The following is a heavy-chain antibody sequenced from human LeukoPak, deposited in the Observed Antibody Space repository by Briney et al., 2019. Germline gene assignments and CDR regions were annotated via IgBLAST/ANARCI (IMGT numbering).Heavy chain of an antibody. V-gene: IGHV2-5*02. Sequence: SGPTLVKPAQTLTLTCTFSGFSLSTSGVGVGWIRQPPGKALEWLALIYWDDDKRYSPSLKSRLTITKDTSKNQVVLTMTNMDPVDTATYYCAHIVRVTMVRDDKNWFDPWGQGTLVTVSS. CDR2: IYWDDDK. CDR1: GFSLSTSGVG. CDR3: AHIVRVTMVRDDKNWFDP. J-gene: IGHJ5*02. D-gene: IGHD3-10*01.